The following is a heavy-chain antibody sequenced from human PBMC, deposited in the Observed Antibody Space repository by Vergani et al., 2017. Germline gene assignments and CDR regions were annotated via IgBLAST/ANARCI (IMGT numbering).Heavy chain of an antibody. CDR2: IYYSGST. D-gene: IGHD5-18*01. Sequence: QVQLQESGPGLVKPSETLSLTCTVSGGSISSYYWSWIRQPPGKGLEWIGYIYYSGSTNYNPSLESRVTISVDTSKNQFSLKLSSVTAADTAVYYGARGGYSYGLTFDYWGQGTLVTVSS. CDR3: ARGGYSYGLTFDY. V-gene: IGHV4-59*01. J-gene: IGHJ4*02. CDR1: GGSISSYY.